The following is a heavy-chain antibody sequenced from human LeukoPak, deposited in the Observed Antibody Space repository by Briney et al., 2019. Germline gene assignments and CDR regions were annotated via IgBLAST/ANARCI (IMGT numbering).Heavy chain of an antibody. V-gene: IGHV4-59*11. CDR2: ISYIGST. CDR1: ADSFSSHY. Sequence: SETLSLTCAVSADSFSSHYWTWLRQPPGKGLEWIGYISYIGSTNYNPSLKSRVTISIDTTKNQFSLKLTSVTAADTAVYYCARDLVTVTKGFDIWGQGTMVSVSS. J-gene: IGHJ3*02. D-gene: IGHD4-17*01. CDR3: ARDLVTVTKGFDI.